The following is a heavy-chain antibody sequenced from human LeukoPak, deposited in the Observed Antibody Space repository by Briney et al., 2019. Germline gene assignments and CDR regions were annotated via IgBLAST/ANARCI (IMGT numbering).Heavy chain of an antibody. V-gene: IGHV3-23*01. CDR3: AKDLLYYYGSGSYMDY. CDR2: ISGSGGST. D-gene: IGHD3-10*01. Sequence: GGSLRLSCAASGFTFSSYAMSWVRQAPGKGLEWVSAISGSGGSTYYADSVKGRFTISRDNSKNTLYLQMNSLRAEDTAVYYCAKDLLYYYGSGSYMDYWGQGTWSPSPQ. CDR1: GFTFSSYA. J-gene: IGHJ4*02.